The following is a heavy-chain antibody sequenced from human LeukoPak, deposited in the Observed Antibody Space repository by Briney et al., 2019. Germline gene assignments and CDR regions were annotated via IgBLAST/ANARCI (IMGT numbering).Heavy chain of an antibody. D-gene: IGHD3-22*01. Sequence: GGSLRLSCAASGFTVSSHYMSWVRQAPGKGLEWVSVIYSGGSTYYADSVKGRFTISRDNSKNTLYLQMNSLRAEDTAVYYCAREGSHYYVSSGYLINPFDYWGQGTLVTVSS. CDR3: AREGSHYYVSSGYLINPFDY. V-gene: IGHV3-53*01. J-gene: IGHJ4*02. CDR2: IYSGGST. CDR1: GFTVSSHY.